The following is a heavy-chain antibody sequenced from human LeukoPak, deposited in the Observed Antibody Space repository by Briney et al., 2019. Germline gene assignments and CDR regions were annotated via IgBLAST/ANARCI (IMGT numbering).Heavy chain of an antibody. CDR1: GASISSGSDY. CDR2: IYTSGST. J-gene: IGHJ4*02. Sequence: PSQTLSLTCTVSGASISSGSDYWSWIRQPAGKALEWIGRIYTSGSTKYNPSLKSRVTISVDTSNNQFSLRPSSVTAADTAVYYCARAYQSGSYVDYFDYWGQGTLVTVSS. D-gene: IGHD1-26*01. V-gene: IGHV4-61*02. CDR3: ARAYQSGSYVDYFDY.